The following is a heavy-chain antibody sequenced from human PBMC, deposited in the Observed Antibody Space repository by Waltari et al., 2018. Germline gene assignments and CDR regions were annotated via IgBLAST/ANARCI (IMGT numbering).Heavy chain of an antibody. D-gene: IGHD3-3*01. CDR1: GYTFANSW. J-gene: IGHJ6*03. CDR3: ARMERDLWSGKDHNMDMDV. V-gene: IGHV5-51*03. CDR2: SDPGDFDT. Sequence: EVQLVQSGAELNKPGPSLKISCQASGYTFANSWIAWVGRGPGKGLDGMGISDPGDFDTRYSPSVQGHVTFSVDKSGNTAYLQWSSLKASDTAKYYCARMERDLWSGKDHNMDMDVWGEGTTV.